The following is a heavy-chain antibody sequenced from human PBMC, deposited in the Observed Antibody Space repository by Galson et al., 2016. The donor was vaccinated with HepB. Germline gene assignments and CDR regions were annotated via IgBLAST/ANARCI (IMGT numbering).Heavy chain of an antibody. V-gene: IGHV3-9*01. CDR2: ISWNSDKI. CDR3: AKTRVGSWYTGGTFDN. Sequence: SLRLSCAASGFTFDDYAMHWVRQAPGKGLEWVSGISWNSDKIAYAGSVKGRFTISRDNAKNSLYLQMNSLRAEDTALYYCAKTRVGSWYTGGTFDNWGPGALVTVSS. J-gene: IGHJ4*02. CDR1: GFTFDDYA. D-gene: IGHD6-13*01.